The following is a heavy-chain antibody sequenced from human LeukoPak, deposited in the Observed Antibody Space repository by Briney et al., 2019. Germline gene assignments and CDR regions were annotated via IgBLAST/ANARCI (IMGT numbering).Heavy chain of an antibody. CDR1: GGSISSSSYY. CDR2: IYYSGST. V-gene: IGHV4-39*01. D-gene: IGHD3-10*01. CDR3: ARLVLWFGELLPNDWFDP. J-gene: IGHJ5*02. Sequence: WETLSLSCTVSGGSISSSSYYWGWIRQPPGKGLEWIGSIYYSGSTYANPSLKSRVTISVDTSKNPFSLKLSSVTAADTAVYYCARLVLWFGELLPNDWFDPWGQGTLVTVSS.